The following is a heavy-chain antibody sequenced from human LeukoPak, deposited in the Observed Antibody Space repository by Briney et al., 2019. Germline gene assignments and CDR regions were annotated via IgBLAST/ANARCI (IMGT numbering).Heavy chain of an antibody. CDR1: GLTLSNFW. D-gene: IGHD3-3*02. V-gene: IGHV3-7*03. CDR2: INQDGGEK. CDR3: VRGHLWLEN. Sequence: GGSLRLSCAASGLTLSNFWMTWVRQAPGKGLEWVATINQDGGEKYYVDSVKGRFIISRDNAKNSVYLQMDSLRVEETAVYSCVRGHLWLENWGQGTLVTVSS. J-gene: IGHJ4*02.